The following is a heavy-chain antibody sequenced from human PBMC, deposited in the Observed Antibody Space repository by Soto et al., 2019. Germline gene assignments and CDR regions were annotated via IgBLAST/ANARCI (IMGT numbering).Heavy chain of an antibody. V-gene: IGHV4-31*03. J-gene: IGHJ6*02. D-gene: IGHD1-26*01. CDR1: GGSISSGGYY. Sequence: TSETLSLTCTVSGGSISSGGYYWSWIRQHPXKGLEWIGYIYYSGSTYYNPSLKSRVTISVDTSKNQFSLKLSSVTAADTAVYYCARYLGRDYYYYYYGMDVWGQGTTVTVSS. CDR2: IYYSGST. CDR3: ARYLGRDYYYYYYGMDV.